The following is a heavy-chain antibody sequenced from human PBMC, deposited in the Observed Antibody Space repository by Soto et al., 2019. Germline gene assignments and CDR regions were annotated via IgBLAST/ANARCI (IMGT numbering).Heavy chain of an antibody. V-gene: IGHV3-30-3*01. J-gene: IGHJ6*02. D-gene: IGHD3-10*01. CDR1: GFTFSSYA. CDR2: ISYDGSNK. CDR3: ARELVGEDYYYYYGMDV. Sequence: QVQLVESGGGVVQPRRSLRLSCAASGFTFSSYAMHWVRQAPGKGLEWVAVISYDGSNKYYADSVKGRFTISRDNSKNTLYLQMNSLRAEDTAVYYCARELVGEDYYYYYGMDVWGQGTTVTVSS.